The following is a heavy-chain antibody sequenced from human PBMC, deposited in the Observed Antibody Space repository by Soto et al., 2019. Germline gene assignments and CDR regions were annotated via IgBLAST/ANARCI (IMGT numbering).Heavy chain of an antibody. J-gene: IGHJ4*02. D-gene: IGHD6-13*01. CDR1: GYTFTKYG. V-gene: IGHV1-18*01. Sequence: QVQLVQSAAEVKNPGASVKVSCKASGYTFTKYGIGWVRQAPGQGLEWMGWISGYNGNTNYAQNLQGRVTMTTDTSTSTGYMELRGPRSDDTAVYYCAREVASAGGEYDYWGQGTLVTVSS. CDR2: ISGYNGNT. CDR3: AREVASAGGEYDY.